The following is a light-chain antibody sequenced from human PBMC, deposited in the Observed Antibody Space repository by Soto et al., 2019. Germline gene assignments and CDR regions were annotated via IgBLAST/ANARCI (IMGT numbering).Light chain of an antibody. V-gene: IGLV1-44*01. Sequence: QSVLTQPPSASGTPGQRVTISCSGSSSNIGSNSVNWYRQLPGTAPKLLIYRNNQRPSGVPDRVSGSKSGTSASLAISGLQSEDEADYYCAAWDDSLDGGVFGGGTQLTVL. J-gene: IGLJ3*02. CDR1: SSNIGSNS. CDR2: RNN. CDR3: AAWDDSLDGGV.